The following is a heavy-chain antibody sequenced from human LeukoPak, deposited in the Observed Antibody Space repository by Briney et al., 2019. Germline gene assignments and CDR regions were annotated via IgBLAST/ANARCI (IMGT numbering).Heavy chain of an antibody. CDR2: ISNDGNSK. Sequence: GGSLRLSCAASGFIFSTYAMHWVRQAPGKGLEWVAVISNDGNSKYYADSVKGRFTISRDNSKNTLYLQMNSLRAEDTAVYYCARDGGYGVTGTLAYYDYYYGMDVWGQGTTVTVSS. CDR3: ARDGGYGVTGTLAYYDYYYGMDV. V-gene: IGHV3-30-3*01. D-gene: IGHD1-20*01. CDR1: GFIFSTYA. J-gene: IGHJ6*02.